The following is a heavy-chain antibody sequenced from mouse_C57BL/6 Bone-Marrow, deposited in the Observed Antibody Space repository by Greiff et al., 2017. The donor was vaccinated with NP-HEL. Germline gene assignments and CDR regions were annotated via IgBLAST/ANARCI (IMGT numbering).Heavy chain of an antibody. Sequence: QRVESGGGLVQPGGSLKLSCAASGFTFSDYYMYWVRQTPEKRLEWVAYISNGGGSTYYPDTVKGRFTISRDNAKNTLYLQMSRLKSEDTAMYYCARVITTVVDWYFDVWGTGTTVTVSS. CDR1: GFTFSDYY. J-gene: IGHJ1*03. D-gene: IGHD1-1*01. CDR3: ARVITTVVDWYFDV. V-gene: IGHV5-12*01. CDR2: ISNGGGST.